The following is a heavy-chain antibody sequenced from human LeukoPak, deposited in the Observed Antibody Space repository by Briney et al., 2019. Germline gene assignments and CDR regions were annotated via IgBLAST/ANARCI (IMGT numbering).Heavy chain of an antibody. CDR3: WVAGTLGNRPFDY. D-gene: IGHD6-19*01. CDR2: ISYDGSNK. J-gene: IGHJ4*02. Sequence: GGSLRLSCAASGFTFSSYAMHWVRQAPGKGLEWVAVISYDGSNKYYADSVKGRFTISRDNSKNTLYLQMNSLRAEDTAVYYCWVAGTLGNRPFDYWGQGTLVTVSS. V-gene: IGHV3-30*04. CDR1: GFTFSSYA.